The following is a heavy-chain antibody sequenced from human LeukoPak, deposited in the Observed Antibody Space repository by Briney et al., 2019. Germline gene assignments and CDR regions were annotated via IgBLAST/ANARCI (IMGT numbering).Heavy chain of an antibody. CDR3: ARDRTREWELLVDY. CDR2: IYSGGST. CDR1: GFTVSSNY. D-gene: IGHD1-26*01. Sequence: GGSLRLSCAASGFTVSSNYMSWVRQAPGKGREWVSVIYSGGSTYYADSVKGRFTISRDNSKNTLYLQMNSLRAEDTAVYYCARDRTREWELLVDYWGQGTLVTVSS. V-gene: IGHV3-66*01. J-gene: IGHJ4*02.